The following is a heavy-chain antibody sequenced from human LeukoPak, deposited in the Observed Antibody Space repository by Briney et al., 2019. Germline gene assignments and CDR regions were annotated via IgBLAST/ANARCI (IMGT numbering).Heavy chain of an antibody. CDR1: GGSISTYY. V-gene: IGHV4-39*01. J-gene: IGHJ4*02. CDR3: ARLPQRSDILTSYANSFDY. CDR2: IYYSGST. D-gene: IGHD3-9*01. Sequence: SETLSLTCTVSGGSISTYYWAWIRQPPGKGLEWIGNIYYSGSTYYNPSLNGRVTMSVDTSKNRFSLKLTSVTAADTAVFYCARLPQRSDILTSYANSFDYWGQGTPVTVSS.